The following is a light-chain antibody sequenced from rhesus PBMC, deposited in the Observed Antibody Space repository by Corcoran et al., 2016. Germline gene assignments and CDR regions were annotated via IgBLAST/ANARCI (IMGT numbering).Light chain of an antibody. V-gene: IGKV3-35*01. J-gene: IGKJ4*01. CDR1: QGISKY. CDR2: DAS. Sequence: MTQSPSSLSASVGDTVTITCQASQGISKYLAWYQQKPGQAPRLLIYDASSTATGIPDRFSGSGSGTGVTLTISSLGPGDVGGYYCQQDSNWPLTFGGGTKVELK. CDR3: QQDSNWPLT.